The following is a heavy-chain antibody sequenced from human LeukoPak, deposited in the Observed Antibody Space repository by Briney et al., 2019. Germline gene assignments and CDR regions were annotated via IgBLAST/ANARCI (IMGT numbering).Heavy chain of an antibody. CDR2: IWYDGSNK. CDR1: GFIFSTYG. D-gene: IGHD2-15*01. Sequence: PGRSLRLSCAASGFIFSTYGMHWVRQAPGKGLEWVAVIWYDGSNKYCADSVKGRFTISRDNSKNTLYLQMNSLRAEDTAVYYCARGIESRYYFDYWGQGTLVTVSS. J-gene: IGHJ4*02. V-gene: IGHV3-33*01. CDR3: ARGIESRYYFDY.